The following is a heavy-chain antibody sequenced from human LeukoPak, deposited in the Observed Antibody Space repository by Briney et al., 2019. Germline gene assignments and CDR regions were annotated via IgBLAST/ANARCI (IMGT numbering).Heavy chain of an antibody. D-gene: IGHD2-21*01. CDR3: ARRRGGEDYFDS. CDR1: GASISSSSYY. Sequence: SETLSLTCTLSGASISSSSYYWDWIRQPPGKGLEWIGSVSYSGSTYYNPSLKSRVSISVDTSKNQFSLNLSSVTAADTAVYSCARRRGGEDYFDSWGQGTLVTVSS. V-gene: IGHV4-39*01. J-gene: IGHJ4*02. CDR2: VSYSGST.